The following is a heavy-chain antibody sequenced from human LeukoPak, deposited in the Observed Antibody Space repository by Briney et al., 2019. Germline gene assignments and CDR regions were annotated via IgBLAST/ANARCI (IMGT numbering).Heavy chain of an antibody. CDR2: IYHSGST. CDR3: ARHRLRGSSSWYSTWGY. D-gene: IGHD6-13*01. Sequence: PSQTLSLTCAVSGGSISSGGYYWGWIRQPPGKGLEWIGSIYHSGSTYYNPSLKSRVTISVDTSKNQFSLKLSSVAAADTAVYYCARHRLRGSSSWYSTWGYWGQGTLVTVSS. V-gene: IGHV4-30-2*03. J-gene: IGHJ4*02. CDR1: GGSISSGGYY.